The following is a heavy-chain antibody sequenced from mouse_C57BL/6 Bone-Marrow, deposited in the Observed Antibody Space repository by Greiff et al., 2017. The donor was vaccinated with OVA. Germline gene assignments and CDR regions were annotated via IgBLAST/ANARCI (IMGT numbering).Heavy chain of an antibody. CDR3: ARAYYYGSSYDGYFDV. J-gene: IGHJ1*03. Sequence: QVQLQQSGAELVRPGTSVKMSCKASGYTFTNYWIGWAKQRPGHGLEWIGDIYPGGGYTNYNEKFKGKATLTADKSSSTAYMQFSSLTSEDSAIYYCARAYYYGSSYDGYFDVWGTGTTVTVSS. D-gene: IGHD1-1*01. CDR1: GYTFTNYW. CDR2: IYPGGGYT. V-gene: IGHV1-63*01.